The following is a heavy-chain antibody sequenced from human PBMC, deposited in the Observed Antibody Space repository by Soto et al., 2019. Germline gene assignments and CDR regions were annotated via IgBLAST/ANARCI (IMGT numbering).Heavy chain of an antibody. J-gene: IGHJ4*02. CDR2: ISGDGINT. V-gene: IGHV3-30*03. Sequence: QIQLVESGGDVVQPGRSLRLSCAASGFNFGFFGMHWVRQAPGKGLEWVAFISGDGINTRYADSVRGRFTLSSDYAKKTMYLQMDSVREDDTALDCCARGNLSFDFDSWGQGTLVTVSS. CDR1: GFNFGFFG. D-gene: IGHD3-10*01. CDR3: ARGNLSFDFDS.